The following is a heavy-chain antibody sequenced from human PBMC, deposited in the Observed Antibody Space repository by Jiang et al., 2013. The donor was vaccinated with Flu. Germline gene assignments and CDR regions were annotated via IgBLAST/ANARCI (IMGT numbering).Heavy chain of an antibody. D-gene: IGHD1-26*01. V-gene: IGHV4-34*01. CDR1: GGSFSDYN. CDR3: ARLSGSGRYWGDPQKKLDY. J-gene: IGHJ4*02. Sequence: RGSGLVKPSETLSLTCGVSGGSFSDYNWNWIRQPPGKGLEWIGEMNHSGRTNYNPSLKSRVTISIETSENHFSLKLSSVTAADTAVYYCARLSGSGRYWGDPQKKLDYWGQGTLVTVSS. CDR2: MNHSGRT.